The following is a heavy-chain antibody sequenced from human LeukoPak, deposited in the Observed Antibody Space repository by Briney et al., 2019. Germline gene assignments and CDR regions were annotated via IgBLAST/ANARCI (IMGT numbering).Heavy chain of an antibody. V-gene: IGHV4-39*07. CDR3: PREVRGLFENAFDI. D-gene: IGHD3-10*01. Sequence: PSQTLSLTCIVSGGSISSSSYYWGWIRQPPGKGLEWIGSIYYRGSSYYNPSLKSRVTISVDTSKNQFSLKLSFVTAADTAVYYCPREVRGLFENAFDIWGQGTMVTVSS. CDR2: IYYRGSS. J-gene: IGHJ3*02. CDR1: GGSISSSSYY.